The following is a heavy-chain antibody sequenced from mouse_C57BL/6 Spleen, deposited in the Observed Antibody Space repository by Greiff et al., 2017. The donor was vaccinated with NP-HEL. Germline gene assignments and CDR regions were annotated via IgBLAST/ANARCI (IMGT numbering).Heavy chain of an antibody. CDR3: ARPFAPNYCGSSYDYFDG. Sequence: VQLQQSGPELVKPGASVKISCKASGYSFTDYNMNWVKQSNGKSLEWIGVINPNYGTTSYNQKFKGKATLTVDQSSSTAYMQLNSLTSEDSAVYYCARPFAPNYCGSSYDYFDGWGQGTTLTVAS. CDR1: GYSFTDYN. V-gene: IGHV1-39*01. J-gene: IGHJ2*01. CDR2: INPNYGTT. D-gene: IGHD1-1*01.